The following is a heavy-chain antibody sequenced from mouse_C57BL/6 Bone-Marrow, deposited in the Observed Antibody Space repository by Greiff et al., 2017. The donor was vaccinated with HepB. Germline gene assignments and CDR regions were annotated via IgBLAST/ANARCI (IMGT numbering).Heavy chain of an antibody. V-gene: IGHV1-81*01. CDR3: ARSFYDYGREAWFAY. Sequence: QVQLQQSGAELARPGASVKLSCKASGYTFTSYGISWVKQRTGQGLEWIGEIYPRSGNTYYNEKFKGKATLTADKSSSTAYMELRSLTSEDSAVYFCARSFYDYGREAWFAYWGQGTLVTVSA. CDR2: IYPRSGNT. J-gene: IGHJ3*01. CDR1: GYTFTSYG. D-gene: IGHD1-1*01.